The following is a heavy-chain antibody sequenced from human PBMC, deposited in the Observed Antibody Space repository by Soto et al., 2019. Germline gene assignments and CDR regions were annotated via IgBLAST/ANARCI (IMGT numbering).Heavy chain of an antibody. Sequence: QVQLVESGGGVVQPGRSLRLSCAASGFTFSSYGMHWVRQAPGKGLEWVAVISYDGSNKYYADSVKGRFTISRDNSKNTLYLQMNSLRAEDTAVYYCAKGGTIFGVVMSYFDYWGPGTLVTVSS. J-gene: IGHJ4*02. CDR1: GFTFSSYG. D-gene: IGHD3-3*01. V-gene: IGHV3-30*18. CDR3: AKGGTIFGVVMSYFDY. CDR2: ISYDGSNK.